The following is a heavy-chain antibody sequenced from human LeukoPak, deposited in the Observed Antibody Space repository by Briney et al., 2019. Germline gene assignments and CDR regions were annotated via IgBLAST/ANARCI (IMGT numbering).Heavy chain of an antibody. CDR2: IHTSGST. J-gene: IGHJ4*02. D-gene: IGHD4-23*01. Sequence: SETLSLTCTVPDGSISNSFWNWVRQPPGKGLEWIAYIHTSGSTNYNPAFKSRVTLSVDTSKSQFSLRLNSVTASDTAVFYCANSYDGKIVPFDNWGQGTLVTVSS. V-gene: IGHV4-4*09. CDR3: ANSYDGKIVPFDN. CDR1: DGSISNSF.